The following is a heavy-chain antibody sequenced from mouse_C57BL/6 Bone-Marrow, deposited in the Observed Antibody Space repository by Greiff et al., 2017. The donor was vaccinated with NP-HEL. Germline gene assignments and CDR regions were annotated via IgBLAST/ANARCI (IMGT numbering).Heavy chain of an antibody. CDR3: TGRYYEDC. CDR2: IYPGDGDT. J-gene: IGHJ2*01. CDR1: GYAFSSSW. Sequence: VKLQESGPELVKPGASVKISCKASGYAFSSSWMNWVKQRPGKGLEWIGRIYPGDGDTYYNGKFKGQATLTADKSSSTAYLQLSSLTSEDSAVYFCTGRYYEDCGGQGKTLTVTA. D-gene: IGHD1-1*01. V-gene: IGHV1-82*01.